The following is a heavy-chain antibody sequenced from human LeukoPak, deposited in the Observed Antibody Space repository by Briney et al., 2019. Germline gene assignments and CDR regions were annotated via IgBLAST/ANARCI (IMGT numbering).Heavy chain of an antibody. Sequence: GGSLRLSCAASGFTFSSYSMNWVRQAPGKGLEWVSSISSSSSYIYYADSVKGRFTISRDNAKNSLYLQMNSLRAEDTAVYYCATDSRKYTSSSLRGRISWGQGTLVTVSS. D-gene: IGHD6-6*01. J-gene: IGHJ5*02. V-gene: IGHV3-21*01. CDR3: ATDSRKYTSSSLRGRIS. CDR1: GFTFSSYS. CDR2: ISSSSSYI.